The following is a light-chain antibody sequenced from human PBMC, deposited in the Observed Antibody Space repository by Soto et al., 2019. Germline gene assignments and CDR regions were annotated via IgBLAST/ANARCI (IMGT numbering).Light chain of an antibody. J-gene: IGLJ2*01. V-gene: IGLV2-14*01. CDR1: SSDVGGYNY. CDR2: DVI. CDR3: SSYTGSSTVI. Sequence: QSALTQPASVSGSPGQSITISCTGTSSDVGGYNYVSWYQQHPGKAPKLMIYDVIHRPSGISNRFSGSKSRNTASLTISGLQAEDEADYYCSSYTGSSTVIFGGGTKLTVL.